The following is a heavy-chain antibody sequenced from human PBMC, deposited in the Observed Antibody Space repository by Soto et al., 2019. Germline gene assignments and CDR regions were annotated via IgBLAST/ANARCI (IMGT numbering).Heavy chain of an antibody. CDR2: IYHLGGN. J-gene: IGHJ6*02. Sequence: SETLSLTCAVSGDSVRSSNWWTWVRQSPGKGLEWIGEIYHLGGNNYNPSLKSRVTISVDMAKNQVSLKLSSVTAADTAVYYCATMKKPRGYYYGLNVWGQGTTVTVSS. V-gene: IGHV4-4*02. CDR3: ATMKKPRGYYYGLNV. CDR1: GDSVRSSNW.